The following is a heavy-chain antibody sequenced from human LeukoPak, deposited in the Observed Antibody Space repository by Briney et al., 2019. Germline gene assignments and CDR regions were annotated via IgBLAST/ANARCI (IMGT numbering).Heavy chain of an antibody. Sequence: SQTLSLTCAVSGGSISSGGYSWSWIRQPPGKGLEWIGYIYHSGSTYYNPSLKSRVTISVDRSKNQFSLKLSSVTAADTAVYYCARRSGWYGYLDYWGQGTLVTVSS. CDR1: GGSISSGGYS. J-gene: IGHJ4*02. D-gene: IGHD6-19*01. V-gene: IGHV4-30-2*01. CDR3: ARRSGWYGYLDY. CDR2: IYHSGST.